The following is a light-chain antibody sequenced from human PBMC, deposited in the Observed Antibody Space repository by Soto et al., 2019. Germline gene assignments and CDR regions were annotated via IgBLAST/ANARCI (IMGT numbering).Light chain of an antibody. CDR1: QRISSS. J-gene: IGKJ1*01. Sequence: DFQLTQSPSSLSASVGDRVTITCRASQRISSSLNWYQQKPGKAPKLLIYATSTLQSGVPSRFSGSGSGTHFTLTISNLQPEDFATYICQQTYNTPCTFGQGTKVEIK. CDR3: QQTYNTPCT. CDR2: ATS. V-gene: IGKV1-39*01.